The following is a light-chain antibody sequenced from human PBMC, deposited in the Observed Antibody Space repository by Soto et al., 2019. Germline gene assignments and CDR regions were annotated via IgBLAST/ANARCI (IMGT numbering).Light chain of an antibody. CDR3: QQYAGSPIT. Sequence: EIVLTQSPGTLSCSPGERATLSFIASQTVSTNYLAWYQQKPGQAPRLLIYGASTRATGIPDRFSGSGSGTDFTLTITRLEPEDFAVYSCQQYAGSPITFGQGTRLEIK. J-gene: IGKJ5*01. CDR1: QTVSTNY. CDR2: GAS. V-gene: IGKV3-20*01.